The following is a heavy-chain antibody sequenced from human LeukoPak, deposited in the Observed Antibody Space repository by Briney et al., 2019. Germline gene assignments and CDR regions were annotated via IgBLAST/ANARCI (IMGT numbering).Heavy chain of an antibody. V-gene: IGHV4-39*01. CDR1: GGSITSRGYN. CDR2: ISYSGTT. J-gene: IGHJ4*02. D-gene: IGHD2-2*01. CDR3: ARHVYYCTGTTCPAHFDY. Sequence: PSETLSLTCTVSGGSITSRGYNWGWLPPPPGNGLQWIGTISYSGTTYSPPSLNSPVTISVDTTQNHFYLELGSPTTAATAVDYGARHVYYCTGTTCPAHFDYWGQGALVTVSS.